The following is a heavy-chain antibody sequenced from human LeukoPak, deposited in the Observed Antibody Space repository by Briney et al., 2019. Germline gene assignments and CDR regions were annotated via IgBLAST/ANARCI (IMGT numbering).Heavy chain of an antibody. J-gene: IGHJ3*02. Sequence: QPGGSLTLSCTASGLTFSNYATTWVRQAPGKGLEWGSSITGSGRGASCADSVKGRFSVSRDNSPTTVFLHMNSPREDATALYYCSKDPNGDYVGAFDMWGPGTMVTVSS. V-gene: IGHV3-23*01. D-gene: IGHD4-17*01. CDR1: GLTFSNYA. CDR3: SKDPNGDYVGAFDM. CDR2: ITGSGRGA.